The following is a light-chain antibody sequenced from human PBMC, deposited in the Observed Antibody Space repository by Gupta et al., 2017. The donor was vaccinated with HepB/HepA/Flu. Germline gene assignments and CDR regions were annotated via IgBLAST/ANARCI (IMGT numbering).Light chain of an antibody. CDR1: QSISRY. J-gene: IGKJ4*01. Sequence: DIQMTQSPSSLSASAGDRVTITCRTSQSISRYLSWYQQKPGKAPKFLIYAASNLQSGVPSRFSGSGSGTDFTLTISCLQPEDFATYYCQQSYTTPLTFGGGTKVETK. CDR3: QQSYTTPLT. V-gene: IGKV1-39*01. CDR2: AAS.